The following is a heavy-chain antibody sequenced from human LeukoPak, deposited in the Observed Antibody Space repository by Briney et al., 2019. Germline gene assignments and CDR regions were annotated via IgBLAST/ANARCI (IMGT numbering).Heavy chain of an antibody. D-gene: IGHD2-15*01. J-gene: IGHJ5*02. V-gene: IGHV4-4*07. CDR1: GVSTSGYF. Sequence: SETLSLTCAVSGVSTSGYFWSRIRQPAGKGLEWIGRIIDTGTTDYSPSLRSRVTMSVDTSRNQVSLNLRSVTAADTAVYYCARVRGYKDDNMWYLWFDPWGQGTRVTVSS. CDR3: ARVRGYKDDNMWYLWFDP. CDR2: IIDTGTT.